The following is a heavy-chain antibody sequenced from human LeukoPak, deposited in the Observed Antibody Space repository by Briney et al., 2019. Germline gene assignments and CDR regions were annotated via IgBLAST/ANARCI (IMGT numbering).Heavy chain of an antibody. D-gene: IGHD5-12*01. CDR2: ISSSSSYI. V-gene: IGHV3-21*01. CDR1: GFTFSSYS. Sequence: PGGSLRLSCAASGFTFSSYSMNWVRQAPGKGLEWVSSISSSSSYIYYADSVKGRFTISRDNAKNSLYLQMNSLRAEDTAVYYCARVTRGSGYAFDIWGQGTMVTVSS. CDR3: ARVTRGSGYAFDI. J-gene: IGHJ3*02.